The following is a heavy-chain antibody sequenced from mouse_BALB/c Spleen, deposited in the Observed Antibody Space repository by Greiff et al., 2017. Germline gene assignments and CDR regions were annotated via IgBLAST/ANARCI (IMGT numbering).Heavy chain of an antibody. CDR3: TRSDDGYSWFAY. V-gene: IGHV1-5*01. J-gene: IGHJ3*01. CDR1: GYSFTSYW. D-gene: IGHD2-3*01. CDR2: IYPGNSDT. Sequence: VQLQQSGTVLARPGASVKMSCKASGYSFTSYWMHWVNQRPGQGLEWIGSIYPGNSDTSYNQKFKGKAKLTAVTSASTAYMELSSLTNEDSAVYYCTRSDDGYSWFAYWGQGTLVTVSA.